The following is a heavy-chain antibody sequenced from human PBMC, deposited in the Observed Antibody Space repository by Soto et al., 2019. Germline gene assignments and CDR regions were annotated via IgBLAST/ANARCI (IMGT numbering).Heavy chain of an antibody. V-gene: IGHV3-48*04. D-gene: IGHD3-22*01. Sequence: SLRLSCAVSGFALSSYSIAWVRQAPGKGLEWVSYISSSGSTIYYADSVKGRFTISRDNAKNSLYLQMNSLRVEDTAVYYCARGDYYDVSGPFSDAFDIWGQGTMVTVSS. CDR3: ARGDYYDVSGPFSDAFDI. J-gene: IGHJ3*02. CDR1: GFALSSYS. CDR2: ISSSGSTI.